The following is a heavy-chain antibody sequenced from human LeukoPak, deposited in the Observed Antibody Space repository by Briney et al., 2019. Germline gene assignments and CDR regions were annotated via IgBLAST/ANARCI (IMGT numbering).Heavy chain of an antibody. J-gene: IGHJ6*03. Sequence: GGSLRLSCAASGFTFSSYEMNWVRQAPGKGLEWVAFIRYDGSNKYYADSVKGRFTISRDNSKSTLYLQMNSLRAEDTAVYYCAKNGQRGAIRYYYYYMDVWGKGTTVTISS. V-gene: IGHV3-30*02. D-gene: IGHD3-10*01. CDR2: IRYDGSNK. CDR1: GFTFSSYE. CDR3: AKNGQRGAIRYYYYYMDV.